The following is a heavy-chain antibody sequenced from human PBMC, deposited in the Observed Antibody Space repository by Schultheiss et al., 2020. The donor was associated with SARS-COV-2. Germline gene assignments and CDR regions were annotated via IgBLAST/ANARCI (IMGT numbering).Heavy chain of an antibody. Sequence: SQTLSLTCTVSGDSVSSGDFYCSWIRQPPGKGLEWIGYIYYSGSTYYNPSLKSRVTLSVDTSKNQFSLKLSSVTAADTAVYYCARNDRYVPFDPWGQGTLVTVSS. CDR1: GDSVSSGDFY. J-gene: IGHJ5*02. V-gene: IGHV4-30-4*01. CDR3: ARNDRYVPFDP. D-gene: IGHD2-21*01. CDR2: IYYSGST.